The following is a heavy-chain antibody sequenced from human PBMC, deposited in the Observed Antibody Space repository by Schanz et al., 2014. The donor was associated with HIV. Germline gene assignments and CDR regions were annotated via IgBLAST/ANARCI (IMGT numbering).Heavy chain of an antibody. D-gene: IGHD6-6*01. CDR3: AKGGSSSVLAYYYYGMDV. CDR1: GFTFSSYG. Sequence: QVQLVESGGGVVQPGRSLRLSCAASGFTFSSYGMHWVRLAPGKGLEWVAVIWYDGSNKYYADSVKGRFTISRDNSKNTLYLQMNSLRAEDTAVYYCAKGGSSSVLAYYYYGMDVWGRGTTVTVSS. V-gene: IGHV3-33*06. CDR2: IWYDGSNK. J-gene: IGHJ6*02.